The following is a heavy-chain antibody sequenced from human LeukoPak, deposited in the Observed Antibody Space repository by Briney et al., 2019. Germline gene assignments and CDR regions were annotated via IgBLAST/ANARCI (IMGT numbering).Heavy chain of an antibody. CDR1: GVSFSGYY. Sequence: PSGTLSLTCAVYGVSFSGYYWSWIRQPPGKGLEWIGEINHSGSTNYNPSLKSRVTISVDTSKNQFSLKLSSVTAADTAVYYCARGRMVDGDYLGSDYWGQGTLVTVSS. V-gene: IGHV4-34*01. CDR3: ARGRMVDGDYLGSDY. J-gene: IGHJ4*02. CDR2: INHSGST. D-gene: IGHD4-17*01.